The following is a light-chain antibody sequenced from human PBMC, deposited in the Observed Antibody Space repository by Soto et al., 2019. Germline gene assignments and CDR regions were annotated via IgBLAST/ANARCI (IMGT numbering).Light chain of an antibody. Sequence: EIVLTQSPGTWSWSPGERATLSFRSSQIIMRKYLAWYQQRFGQAPRLLIYGASSRATGIPERFSGSGSGTDFTLTISRVEPEDFAVYYCQQYVSSPITFGQETRLEIK. J-gene: IGKJ5*01. V-gene: IGKV3-20*01. CDR1: QIIMRKY. CDR2: GAS. CDR3: QQYVSSPIT.